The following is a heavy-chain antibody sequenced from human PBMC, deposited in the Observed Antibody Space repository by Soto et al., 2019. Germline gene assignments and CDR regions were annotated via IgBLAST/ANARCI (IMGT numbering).Heavy chain of an antibody. CDR1: GFTFSSYW. Sequence: EVQLVESGGGLVQPGGSLRLSCAASGFTFSSYWMSWVRQAPGNGLEWVANIKQDGSEKYYVDSVKGRFTISRDNAKNSLYLQMNSLRAEDTAVYYCARDGSGWYSAYYYGMDVWGQGTTVTVSS. D-gene: IGHD6-19*01. J-gene: IGHJ6*02. CDR2: IKQDGSEK. V-gene: IGHV3-7*04. CDR3: ARDGSGWYSAYYYGMDV.